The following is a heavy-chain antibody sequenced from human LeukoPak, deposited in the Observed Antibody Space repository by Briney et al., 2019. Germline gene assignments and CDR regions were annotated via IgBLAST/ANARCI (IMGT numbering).Heavy chain of an antibody. J-gene: IGHJ4*02. CDR3: ARGRAKYSGSYYGY. V-gene: IGHV4-59*12. CDR1: GGSISSYY. D-gene: IGHD1-26*01. Sequence: SETLSLTCTVSGGSISSYYWSWIRQPPGKGLEWIGYIYYSGSTNYNPSLKSRVTISVDTSKNQFSLKLSSVTAADTAVYYCARGRAKYSGSYYGYWGQGTLVTVSS. CDR2: IYYSGST.